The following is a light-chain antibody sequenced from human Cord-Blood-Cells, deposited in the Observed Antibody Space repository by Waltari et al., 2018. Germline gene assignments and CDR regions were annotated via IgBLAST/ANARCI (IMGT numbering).Light chain of an antibody. J-gene: IGKJ2*03. Sequence: DIQMTQSPSTLSASVGDRVNITCRASQSISSWLAWYQQKPGKAPKLLIYKASSLESGVPSRFSGSGSGTEFTLTISSLQPDDFATYYCQQYNSYSSFGQGTTLEIK. CDR3: QQYNSYSS. V-gene: IGKV1-5*03. CDR2: KAS. CDR1: QSISSW.